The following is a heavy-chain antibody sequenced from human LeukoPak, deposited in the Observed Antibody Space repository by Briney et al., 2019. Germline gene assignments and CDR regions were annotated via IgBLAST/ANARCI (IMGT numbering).Heavy chain of an antibody. CDR1: GGSISSGDYY. Sequence: SETLSLTCTVSGGSISSGDYYWSWIRQPPGKGLEWIGYIYYSGSTYYNPSLKSRVTISVDTSKNQFSLKLNSVTAADTAVYYCARAEIRITIFGVVINWFDPWGQGTLVTVS. CDR3: ARAEIRITIFGVVINWFDP. CDR2: IYYSGST. D-gene: IGHD3-3*01. V-gene: IGHV4-30-4*01. J-gene: IGHJ5*02.